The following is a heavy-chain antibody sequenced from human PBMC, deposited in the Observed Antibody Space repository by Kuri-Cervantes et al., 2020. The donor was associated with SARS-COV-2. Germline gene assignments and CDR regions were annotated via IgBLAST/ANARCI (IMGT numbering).Heavy chain of an antibody. D-gene: IGHD4-17*01. Sequence: GESLKISCAASGFTFSSYGMHWVRQAPGKGLERVAVISYDGSNKYYADSVKGRFTISRDNSKNTLYLQMNSLRAEDTAVYYCAGTTTVDDYRGQGTLVTVSS. V-gene: IGHV3-30*03. J-gene: IGHJ4*02. CDR1: GFTFSSYG. CDR3: AGTTTVDDY. CDR2: ISYDGSNK.